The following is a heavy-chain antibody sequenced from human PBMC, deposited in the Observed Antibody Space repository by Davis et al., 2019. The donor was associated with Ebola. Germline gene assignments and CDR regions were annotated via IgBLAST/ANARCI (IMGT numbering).Heavy chain of an antibody. CDR3: SRGRGSGNYP. V-gene: IGHV1-8*02. CDR2: MDPDSGNT. J-gene: IGHJ5*02. Sequence: AASVKVSCKASGYTFTDYVINWVRQATGQGLEWMGWMDPDSGNTDYAQKFQGRVTMTRDTSVSTAYMELSSLTSEDTAVYYCSRGRGSGNYPWGQGTLVTVSS. D-gene: IGHD3-10*01. CDR1: GYTFTDYV.